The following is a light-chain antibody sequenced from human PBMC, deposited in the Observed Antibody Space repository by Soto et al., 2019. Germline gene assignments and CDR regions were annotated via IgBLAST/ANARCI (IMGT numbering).Light chain of an antibody. CDR1: QTISTF. J-gene: IGKJ4*01. CDR3: QQSHSAPLT. CDR2: SAS. V-gene: IGKV1-39*01. Sequence: DIQMTQSPSSLSASLGDRVSIACRASQTISTFLAWYQQKPGKAPEILIYSASSLQSGVASRFSGSGSGTDFTLTISGLQPEDSATYYCQQSHSAPLTFGGGTKVEIK.